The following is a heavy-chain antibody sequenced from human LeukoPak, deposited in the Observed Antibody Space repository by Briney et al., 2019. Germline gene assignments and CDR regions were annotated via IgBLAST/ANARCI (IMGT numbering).Heavy chain of an antibody. J-gene: IGHJ4*02. CDR2: IWYDGSNK. D-gene: IGHD6-19*01. CDR3: AKDRGAVAGIDY. CDR1: GFTFSSYC. Sequence: GGSLRLSCAPSGFTFSSYCMHWVRQAPGKGLEWVAVIWYDGSNKYYADSVKGRFTISRDNSKNTLYLQMKSLRAEDTAVYYCAKDRGAVAGIDYWGQGTLVTVSS. V-gene: IGHV3-33*06.